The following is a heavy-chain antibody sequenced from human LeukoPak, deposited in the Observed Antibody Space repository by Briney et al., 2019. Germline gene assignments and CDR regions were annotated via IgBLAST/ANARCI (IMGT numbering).Heavy chain of an antibody. Sequence: GGSLRLSCAASGFTFSSHWMHWVRQAPGKGLVWVSRINSDGSSTSYADSVKGRFTISRDNAKNSLYLQMNSLRAEDTAVYYCARDGRGYYGSGSYSAYYYYGMDVWGKGTTVTVSS. CDR3: ARDGRGYYGSGSYSAYYYYGMDV. CDR1: GFTFSSHW. D-gene: IGHD3-10*01. CDR2: INSDGSST. V-gene: IGHV3-74*01. J-gene: IGHJ6*04.